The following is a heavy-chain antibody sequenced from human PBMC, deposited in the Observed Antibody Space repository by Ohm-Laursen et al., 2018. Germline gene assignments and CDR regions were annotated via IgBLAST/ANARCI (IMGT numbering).Heavy chain of an antibody. V-gene: IGHV4-4*07. J-gene: IGHJ4*02. CDR1: GGSISSYY. CDR3: ARQDSGDYYFDY. D-gene: IGHD4-17*01. Sequence: PSDTLSLTCTVSGGSISSYYWSWIRQPAGKGLEWIGRIYTSGSTNYNPSLESRVTISADTSKNQFSLRLTSVTAADTAVYYCARQDSGDYYFDYWGQGTLVTVS. CDR2: IYTSGST.